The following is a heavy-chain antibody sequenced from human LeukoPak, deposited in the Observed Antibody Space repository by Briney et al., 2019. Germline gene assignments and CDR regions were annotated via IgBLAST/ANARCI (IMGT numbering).Heavy chain of an antibody. CDR3: ARIYYYDSSGYYGSGFDY. V-gene: IGHV3-53*01. CDR2: IYSGGST. Sequence: PGGSLRLSCAASGFTVSSNYMSWVRQAPGKGLEWVSVIYSGGSTYYADSVKGRFTISRDNSKNTLYLQMNSLRAEDTAEYYCARIYYYDSSGYYGSGFDYWGQGTLVTVSS. D-gene: IGHD3-22*01. J-gene: IGHJ4*02. CDR1: GFTVSSNY.